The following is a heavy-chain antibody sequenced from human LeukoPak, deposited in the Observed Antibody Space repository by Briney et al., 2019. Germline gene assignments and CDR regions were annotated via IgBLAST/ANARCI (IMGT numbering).Heavy chain of an antibody. CDR1: GFTFSSYS. V-gene: IGHV3-48*01. J-gene: IGHJ4*02. CDR3: ASTQYYDYVWGSYRALDY. Sequence: GGSLRLSCAASGFTFSSYSMNWVRQAPGKGLEWVSYISSSSGTIYYADSVKGRFTISRDNSKNTLYLQMNSLRAEDTAVYYCASTQYYDYVWGSYRALDYWGQGTLVTVSS. CDR2: ISSSSGTI. D-gene: IGHD3-16*02.